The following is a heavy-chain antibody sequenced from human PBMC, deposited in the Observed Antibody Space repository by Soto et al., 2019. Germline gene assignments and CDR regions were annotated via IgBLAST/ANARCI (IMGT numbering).Heavy chain of an antibody. CDR1: GFTFSSHA. Sequence: PGGPLRLSCPASGFTFSSHAMGWVRQAPGKGLEWVSAISGSGGSTYYADSVKGRFTISRDNSKNTLYLQMNSLRAEDTAVYYCAKDRQTVKFRPDAFDIWGQGTMVTVSS. CDR2: ISGSGGST. CDR3: AKDRQTVKFRPDAFDI. V-gene: IGHV3-23*01. J-gene: IGHJ3*02. D-gene: IGHD4-17*01.